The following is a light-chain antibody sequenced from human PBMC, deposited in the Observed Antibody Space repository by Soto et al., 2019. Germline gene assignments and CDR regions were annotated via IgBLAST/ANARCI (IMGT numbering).Light chain of an antibody. CDR3: CSYAGSRTFV. J-gene: IGLJ3*02. Sequence: QPVLTQPASVSGSPEQSITISCTGTSSDVGAYNLVSWYQQHPGKAPRLIIYEDSKRPSGISPRFSGSKSDNTASLTISGLRAEDEAHYHCCSYAGSRTFVFGGGTKLTVL. V-gene: IGLV2-23*01. CDR2: EDS. CDR1: SSDVGAYNL.